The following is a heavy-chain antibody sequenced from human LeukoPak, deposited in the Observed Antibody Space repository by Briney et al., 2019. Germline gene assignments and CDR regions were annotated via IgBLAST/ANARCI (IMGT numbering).Heavy chain of an antibody. CDR1: GLSFSIYA. CDR2: INGSGGST. CDR3: AKNSGSFYYYGMDV. J-gene: IGHJ6*02. Sequence: GGSLRLSCAASGLSFSIYAMSWVRQAPGKGLEWVSAINGSGGSTYYPDSVKGRFTISRDNSKNTLFLQMNSLRAEDTAVYYCAKNSGSFYYYGMDVWGQGTTVTVSS. V-gene: IGHV3-23*01. D-gene: IGHD1-26*01.